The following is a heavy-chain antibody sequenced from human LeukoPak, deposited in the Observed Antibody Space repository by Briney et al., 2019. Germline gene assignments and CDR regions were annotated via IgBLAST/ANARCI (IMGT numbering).Heavy chain of an antibody. CDR1: GYTFTSYY. D-gene: IGHD5-18*01. Sequence: GASVKVSCKASGYTFTSYYMHWVRQAPGQGLEWMGIINPSGGSASYAQKFQGRVTMTRDTSTSTVYMELSSLRSEDTAVYYCARDGRGYSYGGYYYYMDVWGKGTTVTVSS. CDR3: ARDGRGYSYGGYYYYMDV. CDR2: INPSGGSA. V-gene: IGHV1-46*01. J-gene: IGHJ6*03.